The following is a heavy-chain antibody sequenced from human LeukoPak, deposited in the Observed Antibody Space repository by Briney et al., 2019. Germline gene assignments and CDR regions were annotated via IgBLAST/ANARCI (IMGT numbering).Heavy chain of an antibody. CDR2: IRYDGSNK. CDR3: AKDSAHYYGSGSQPPFDY. D-gene: IGHD3-10*01. CDR1: GFTFSSYG. J-gene: IGHJ4*02. V-gene: IGHV3-30*02. Sequence: GGSLRLSCAASGFTFSSYGMHWVRQAPGKGLEWVAFIRYDGSNKYYADSVKGRFTISRDNSKNTLYLQMNSLRAEDTAVYYCAKDSAHYYGSGSQPPFDYWGQGTLVTVSS.